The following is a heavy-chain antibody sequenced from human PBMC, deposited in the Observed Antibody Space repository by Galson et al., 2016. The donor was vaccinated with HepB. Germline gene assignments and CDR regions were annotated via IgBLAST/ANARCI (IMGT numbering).Heavy chain of an antibody. Sequence: SLRLSCAASGFSFDDSWMTWVRQAPEKGLEWVANIKRDGSKKNYVDSVKGRFTISRDNAKNSLYLQMNSLRAEDTDVYYCVRDSSPSIGSRLYYDAFDIWGQGTMVTFSS. J-gene: IGHJ3*02. CDR1: GFSFDDSW. V-gene: IGHV3-7*01. CDR3: VRDSSPSIGSRLYYDAFDI. CDR2: IKRDGSKK. D-gene: IGHD3-22*01.